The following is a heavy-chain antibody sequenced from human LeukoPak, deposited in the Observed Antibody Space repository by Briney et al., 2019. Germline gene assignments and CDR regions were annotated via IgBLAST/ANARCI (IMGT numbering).Heavy chain of an antibody. CDR1: RFSFSNYG. Sequence: PGGSLRLSCEVFRFSFSNYGMHWVRQAPGKGLEWVAFIRYDGSNKYYTDSVKGRFTISRDNSKSTLYLQMNSLSSEDTAVYFCAKDFDAYNAVDYYFDYWGQGTLVTVSS. D-gene: IGHD5-24*01. CDR2: IRYDGSNK. CDR3: AKDFDAYNAVDYYFDY. V-gene: IGHV3-30*02. J-gene: IGHJ4*02.